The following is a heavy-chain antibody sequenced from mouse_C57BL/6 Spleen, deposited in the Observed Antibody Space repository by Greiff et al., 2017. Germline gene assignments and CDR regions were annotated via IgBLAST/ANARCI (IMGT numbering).Heavy chain of an antibody. D-gene: IGHD2-4*01. Sequence: QVHLKQSGAELVKPGASVKISCKASGYAFSSYWMNWVKQRPGKGLEWIGQIYPGDGDTNYNGKFKGKATLTADKSSSTAYMQLSSLTSEDSAVYFCARSWAPISPYDYYWYFDVWGTGTTVTVSS. CDR3: ARSWAPISPYDYYWYFDV. CDR1: GYAFSSYW. CDR2: IYPGDGDT. V-gene: IGHV1-80*01. J-gene: IGHJ1*03.